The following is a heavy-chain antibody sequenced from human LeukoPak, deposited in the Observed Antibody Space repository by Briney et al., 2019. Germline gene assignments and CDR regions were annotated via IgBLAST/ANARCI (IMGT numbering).Heavy chain of an antibody. CDR3: ARDFSDDAFDI. J-gene: IGHJ3*02. Sequence: GGSLRLSCAASGFTFSSYEMNWVRQAPGKGLEWVSYISSSGSTIYYADSVKGRFTISRDNTKKSLYLQMNSLRAEDTAVYHCARDFSDDAFDIRGQGTMVTVSS. V-gene: IGHV3-48*03. CDR1: GFTFSSYE. CDR2: ISSSGSTI. D-gene: IGHD3-3*01.